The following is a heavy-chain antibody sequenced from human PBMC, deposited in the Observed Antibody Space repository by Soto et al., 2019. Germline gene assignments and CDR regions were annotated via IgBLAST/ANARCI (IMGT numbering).Heavy chain of an antibody. CDR2: ISGSGVST. CDR1: GFTFTSFA. J-gene: IGHJ3*02. V-gene: IGHV3-23*01. CDR3: AKAFLRRGGNPLGAFDI. Sequence: EVQLLESGGGLVQPGGSLRLSCAASGFTFTSFAITWVRQAPGKGLEWVSTISGSGVSTCYADSVKGRFTISRDNSKNTLSLQMDSMRAEDTAVYYCAKAFLRRGGNPLGAFDIWGHGTMVTVSS. D-gene: IGHD1-1*01.